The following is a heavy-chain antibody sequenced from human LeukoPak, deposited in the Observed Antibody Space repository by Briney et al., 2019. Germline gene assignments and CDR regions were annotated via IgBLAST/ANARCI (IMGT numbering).Heavy chain of an antibody. J-gene: IGHJ6*03. D-gene: IGHD1/OR15-1a*01. CDR3: AREATPQTSTLYYYYYYMDV. CDR2: IIPIYGIA. CDR1: GGTFSTYA. V-gene: IGHV1-69*13. Sequence: GASVKVSCKASGGTFSTYAISWLRQAPGQGLEWMGGIIPIYGIANYAQKLRGRVTITADEATSTSYMEVSGLRSEDTAVYYCAREATPQTSTLYYYYYYMDVWGNGTPVTVSS.